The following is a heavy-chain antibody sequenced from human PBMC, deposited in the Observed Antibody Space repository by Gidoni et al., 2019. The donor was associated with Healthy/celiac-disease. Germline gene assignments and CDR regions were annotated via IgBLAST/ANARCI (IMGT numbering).Heavy chain of an antibody. J-gene: IGHJ4*02. D-gene: IGHD5-12*01. V-gene: IGHV3-48*03. CDR2: ISSSGSTI. CDR1: GFTFSSYE. CDR3: ARDKWHVPFDY. Sequence: EVQLVESGGGLVQPGGCLRVSCADSGFTFSSYEMNGVRQAPGKGLEWVSYISSSGSTIYYADSVKRRFTISRDNAKNSLYLQMNSLRAEDTAVYYCARDKWHVPFDYWGQGTLVTVSS.